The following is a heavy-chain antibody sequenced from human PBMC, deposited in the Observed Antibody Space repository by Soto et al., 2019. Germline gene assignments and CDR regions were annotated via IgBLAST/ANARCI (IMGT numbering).Heavy chain of an antibody. D-gene: IGHD2-2*01. J-gene: IGHJ4*02. V-gene: IGHV3-48*03. CDR3: ARVYCSTTTCHVQAFDS. CDR2: ISSAGDSS. Sequence: GGSLRLSCAASGITFSSYGMHWVRQAPGKTLEWVSYISSAGDSSYYADSVKSRFTISRDNAKNSLYLQMNSLRVEDTAVYYCARVYCSTTTCHVQAFDSWGQGTLVTVSS. CDR1: GITFSSYG.